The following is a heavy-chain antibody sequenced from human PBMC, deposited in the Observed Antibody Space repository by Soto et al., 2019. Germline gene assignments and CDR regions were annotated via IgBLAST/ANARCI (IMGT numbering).Heavy chain of an antibody. D-gene: IGHD2-21*02. CDR2: ISSSGSTI. V-gene: IGHV3-11*01. CDR1: GFTFSDYD. CDR3: ARDGGGYCGGDCYSYYYYGMDV. Sequence: GGSLRLSCAASGFTFSDYDMSWIRQAPGKGLERVSYISSSGSTIYYADSVKGRFTISRDNAKNSLYLQMNSLRAEDTAVYYCARDGGGYCGGDCYSYYYYGMDVWGQGTTVTVSS. J-gene: IGHJ6*02.